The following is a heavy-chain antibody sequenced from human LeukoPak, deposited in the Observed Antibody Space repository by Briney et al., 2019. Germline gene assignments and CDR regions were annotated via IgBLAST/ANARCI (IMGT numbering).Heavy chain of an antibody. V-gene: IGHV3-48*04. CDR2: ISSSSSTI. D-gene: IGHD1-26*01. Sequence: GGSLRLSCAASGFTFSSYSMNWVRQAPGKGLEWVSYISSSSSTIYYADSVKGRFTISRDNAKNSVSLQMNGLRAEDTAVYHCAAYGIVAAATDYWGQGTLVTVST. J-gene: IGHJ4*02. CDR1: GFTFSSYS. CDR3: AAYGIVAAATDY.